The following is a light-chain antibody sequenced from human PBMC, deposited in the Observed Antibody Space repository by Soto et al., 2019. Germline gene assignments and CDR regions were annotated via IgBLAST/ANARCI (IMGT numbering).Light chain of an antibody. V-gene: IGKV3-20*01. CDR3: QQYGSSSIT. CDR1: QSVSNNY. Sequence: EIVLTQSPGTLSLSPGERATLSCRASQSVSNNYLAWYQQKPSQAPRLLIYGASRRATGIPDRFSGSGSGTDFTFTISRLEPEDFAVFYCQQYGSSSITFGQGTRLEIK. CDR2: GAS. J-gene: IGKJ5*01.